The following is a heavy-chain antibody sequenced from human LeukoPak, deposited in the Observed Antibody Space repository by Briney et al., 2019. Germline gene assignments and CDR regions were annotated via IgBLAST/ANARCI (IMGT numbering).Heavy chain of an antibody. D-gene: IGHD3-10*01. CDR3: SRENWGRITMVRGVLLGWFDP. J-gene: IGHJ5*02. Sequence: GGSLRLSCAASGFTFSSYGMHWVRQAPGKGLEWVAVIWYDGSNKYYADSVKGRFTISRDNSKNTLYLQMNSLRAEDTAVYYCSRENWGRITMVRGVLLGWFDPWGQGTLVTVSS. CDR1: GFTFSSYG. CDR2: IWYDGSNK. V-gene: IGHV3-33*01.